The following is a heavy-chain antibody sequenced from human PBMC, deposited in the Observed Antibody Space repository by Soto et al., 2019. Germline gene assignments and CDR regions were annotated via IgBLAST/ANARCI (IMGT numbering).Heavy chain of an antibody. CDR2: INWNSGSI. D-gene: IGHD1-26*01. CDR1: GFTFDYYA. J-gene: IGHJ6*02. V-gene: IGHV3-9*01. Sequence: GGSLRLSCAASGFTFDYYAMHWVRQAPGKGLEWASGINWNSGSIGYGDSVKGRFTISRDNAKNSLYLQMNSLRAEDTALYYCARDMGADYYYYGMDVWGQGTTVTVSS. CDR3: ARDMGADYYYYGMDV.